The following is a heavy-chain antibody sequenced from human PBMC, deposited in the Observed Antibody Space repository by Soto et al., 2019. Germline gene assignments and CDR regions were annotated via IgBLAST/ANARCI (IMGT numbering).Heavy chain of an antibody. D-gene: IGHD3-10*01. J-gene: IGHJ5*02. CDR1: GFTSSDHY. Sequence: VELVESGGGLVQAGGSLRVSCGVSGFTSSDHYMDWVRQAPGKGLEWIGYIYYIGTTFYNPSLESRVNISVDTSKNQFSLRVTSVTAADTAVYYCARGSTYYGFVTWGQGTLITVSS. V-gene: IGHV4-30-4*08. CDR3: ARGSTYYGFVT. CDR2: IYYIGTT.